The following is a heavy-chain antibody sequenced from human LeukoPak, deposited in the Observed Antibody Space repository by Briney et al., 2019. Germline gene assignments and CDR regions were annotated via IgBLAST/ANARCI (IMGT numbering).Heavy chain of an antibody. CDR1: GFTFSSFW. D-gene: IGHD4-23*01. J-gene: IGHJ4*02. Sequence: PGGSLRLSCAASGFTFSSFWMHWVRQAPGKGLVWVSRINTDGSIINYADSVKGRFTISRDNAKNTLYLQMNSLRAEDTAVYYCVRALGGNSGYWGQGTLVTVSS. CDR2: INTDGSII. CDR3: VRALGGNSGY. V-gene: IGHV3-74*01.